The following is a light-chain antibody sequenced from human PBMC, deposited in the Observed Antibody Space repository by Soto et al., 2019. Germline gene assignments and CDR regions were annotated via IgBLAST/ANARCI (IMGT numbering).Light chain of an antibody. V-gene: IGLV1-51*02. CDR2: ENY. CDR1: SSNIGSNY. J-gene: IGLJ2*01. Sequence: TKPPSVSAAHRQKVTISCSESSSNIGSNYVSWYQQLPGAAPKLLIYENYERPSGIPDRFSGSKSGTSATLDITGLQTGDEADYYCGAWDNSLTGGVFGGGT. CDR3: GAWDNSLTGGV.